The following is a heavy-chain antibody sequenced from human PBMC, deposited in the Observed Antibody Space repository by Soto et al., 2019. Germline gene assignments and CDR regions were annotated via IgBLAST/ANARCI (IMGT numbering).Heavy chain of an antibody. CDR1: GGTFSSYA. Sequence: QVQLVQSGAEVKKPGSSVKVSCKASGGTFSSYAISWVRQAPGQGLEWMGGNIPIFGTANYAQKFQGRVTITADESTSTAYMELSSLRSEDTAVYYCATTRDLRVAAADDWYFDLWGRGTLVTVSS. CDR2: NIPIFGTA. D-gene: IGHD6-13*01. V-gene: IGHV1-69*01. J-gene: IGHJ2*01. CDR3: ATTRDLRVAAADDWYFDL.